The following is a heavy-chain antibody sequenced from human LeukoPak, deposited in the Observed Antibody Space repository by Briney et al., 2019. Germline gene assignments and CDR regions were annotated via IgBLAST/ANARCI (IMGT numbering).Heavy chain of an antibody. CDR2: IYTSGST. CDR3: AREGYSGYDFDY. D-gene: IGHD5-12*01. V-gene: IGHV4-61*02. Sequence: SETLSLTCTVSGGSISSGSYYWSWIRQPAGKGLEWIGRIYTSGSTNYNPSLKSRVTISVDTSKNQFSLKLSSVTAADAAVYYCAREGYSGYDFDYWGQGTLVTVSS. J-gene: IGHJ4*02. CDR1: GGSISSGSYY.